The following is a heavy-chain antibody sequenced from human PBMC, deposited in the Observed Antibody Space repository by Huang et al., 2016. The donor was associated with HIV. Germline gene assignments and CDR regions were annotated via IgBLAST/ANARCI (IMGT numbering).Heavy chain of an antibody. CDR2: ISDVSRKR. CDR1: GVPFSTYD. CDR3: ARSPRRHLSNWNLDY. J-gene: IGHJ4*02. V-gene: IGHV1-3*01. D-gene: IGHD1-1*01. Sequence: QVHLVQSGAEVKKPGASVNISCRASGVPFSTYDIHWVRQAPGQRLEWRGWISDVSRKRQYAQKFKGSVTITGDTSATTAYRERSGLTSEDTALYCCARSPRRHLSNWNLDYWGQGTLVTVSS.